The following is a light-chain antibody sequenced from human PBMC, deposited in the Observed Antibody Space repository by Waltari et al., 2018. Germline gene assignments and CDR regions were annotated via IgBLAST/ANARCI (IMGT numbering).Light chain of an antibody. Sequence: DSLLTQSPGTLSLTPGERATLSCRASQNVRRDYLAWYQHKPGQAPRLLIFGASRRATGIPERFSGTGSGTDFTLTISRLEPEDFALYYCQHYGSSLWRFGQGTKVEIK. V-gene: IGKV3-20*01. CDR2: GAS. CDR1: QNVRRDY. J-gene: IGKJ1*01. CDR3: QHYGSSLWR.